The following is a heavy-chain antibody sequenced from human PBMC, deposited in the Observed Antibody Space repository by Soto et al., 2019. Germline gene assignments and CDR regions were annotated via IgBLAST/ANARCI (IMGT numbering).Heavy chain of an antibody. V-gene: IGHV2-5*02. Sequence: QITLKESGPTLVKPTQTLTLTCTFSGFSLSTSGVGVGWIRQPPGKALEWLALIYWDDDKRYSPSLKSRLTITKHPSKNHGVLTMTNMDPVDTAPYYCAHTGRGQYYFDYWGQGTLVTVSS. CDR1: GFSLSTSGVG. J-gene: IGHJ4*02. CDR3: AHTGRGQYYFDY. CDR2: IYWDDDK.